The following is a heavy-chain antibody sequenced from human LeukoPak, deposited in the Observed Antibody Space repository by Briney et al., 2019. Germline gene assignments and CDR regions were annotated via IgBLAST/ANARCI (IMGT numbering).Heavy chain of an antibody. CDR3: AREGYYDSSGHGDAFDI. Sequence: PGGSLRLSCAASGFTFSSYGMHWVRQAPGKGLEWVAFIRDDGSNKFYADSVEGRFTISRDNSKNTLYLQMNSLRAEDTAVYYCAREGYYDSSGHGDAFDIWGQGTMVTVSS. CDR1: GFTFSSYG. V-gene: IGHV3-30*02. D-gene: IGHD3-22*01. J-gene: IGHJ3*02. CDR2: IRDDGSNK.